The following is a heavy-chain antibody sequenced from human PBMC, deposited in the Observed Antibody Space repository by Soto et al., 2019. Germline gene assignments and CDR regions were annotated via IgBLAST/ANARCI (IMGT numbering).Heavy chain of an antibody. J-gene: IGHJ4*02. CDR2: FSHSGST. V-gene: IGHV4-30-2*01. CDR3: ARGGLLPDY. Sequence: SETLSLTCTVSGVSVSNGLYYWNWIRQPPGKGLEWIGYFSHSGSTYYNPSLKSRVTISVDRSKNQFSLKLSSVTAADTAVYYCARGGLLPDYWGQGTLVTVSS. CDR1: GVSVSNGLYY. D-gene: IGHD6-19*01.